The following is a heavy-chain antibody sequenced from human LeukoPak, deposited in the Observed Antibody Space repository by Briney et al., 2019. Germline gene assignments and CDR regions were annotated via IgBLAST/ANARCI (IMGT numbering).Heavy chain of an antibody. V-gene: IGHV3-15*01. CDR2: FKSNTDGGTT. CDR3: TTSSVYYGEGH. Sequence: GGSLRLSCAASGFTFSTAWMSWVRQAPGKGLEWVGRFKSNTDGGTTDYAVPVKGRFTISGDDSKNMLYLQMNSLKTEDTAVYYCTTSSVYYGEGHWGQGTLVTVSS. CDR1: GFTFSTAW. D-gene: IGHD4-17*01. J-gene: IGHJ4*02.